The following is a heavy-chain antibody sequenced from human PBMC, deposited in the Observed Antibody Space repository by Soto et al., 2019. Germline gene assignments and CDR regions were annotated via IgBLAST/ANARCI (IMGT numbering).Heavy chain of an antibody. CDR1: GFSVATDS. D-gene: IGHD3-10*01. Sequence: ESGGGLVQPGGSLRLSCAVSGFSVATDSMSWVRQAPGKGLEWISGIYKDGTTYHADSVKGRFTTSRDSFKNTLYLQMDNLGAEDTAVYHCTRDSSYYGSGRGVLDYWGQGTLVTVSS. J-gene: IGHJ4*02. CDR3: TRDSSYYGSGRGVLDY. CDR2: IYKDGTT. V-gene: IGHV3-66*01.